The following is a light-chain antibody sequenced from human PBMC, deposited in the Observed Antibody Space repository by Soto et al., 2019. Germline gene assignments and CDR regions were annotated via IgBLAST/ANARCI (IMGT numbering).Light chain of an antibody. V-gene: IGLV2-8*01. CDR3: SSYGSINNLVL. CDR1: SSDVGGYKY. Sequence: QSVLTQPPSASGSAGQSVIISCTGSSSDVGGYKYVSWYQQHPGKAPKLMIYEVSKRPSGVPGRFSGSKSGNTASLTVSGLQAEDEADYYCSSYGSINNLVLFGGGTKLTVL. J-gene: IGLJ2*01. CDR2: EVS.